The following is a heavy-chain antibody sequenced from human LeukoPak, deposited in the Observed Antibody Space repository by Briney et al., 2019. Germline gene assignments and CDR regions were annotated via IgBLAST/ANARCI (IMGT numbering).Heavy chain of an antibody. J-gene: IGHJ6*02. D-gene: IGHD5-12*01. V-gene: IGHV3-33*01. CDR2: IWYDGSNK. CDR3: ARDRVATINYYGMDV. Sequence: GESLKISFVASGFTFSSYGMHWVRQTPGKGLEWVAVIWYDGSNKYYADSVKGRFTISRDNSKNTLYLQMNSLRAEDTAVYYCARDRVATINYYGMDVWGQGTTVTVSS. CDR1: GFTFSSYG.